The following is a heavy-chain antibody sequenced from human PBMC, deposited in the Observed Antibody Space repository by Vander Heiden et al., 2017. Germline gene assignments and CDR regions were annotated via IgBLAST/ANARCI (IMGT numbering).Heavy chain of an antibody. J-gene: IGHJ4*02. CDR1: GFTFSSYS. Sequence: EVQPVESGGGLVKPAGSLRLSCPASGFTFSSYSMNWVRQAPGKVLEWVATISSSSSYIYYADAVKGRFTISRDNAKNALYLQMNSLRAEDTAVYYCARGNWNYAYWGQGTLVTVSS. CDR3: ARGNWNYAY. D-gene: IGHD1-7*01. CDR2: ISSSSSYI. V-gene: IGHV3-21*01.